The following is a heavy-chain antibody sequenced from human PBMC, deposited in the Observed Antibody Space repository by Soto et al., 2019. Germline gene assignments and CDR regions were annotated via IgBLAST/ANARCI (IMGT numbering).Heavy chain of an antibody. D-gene: IGHD2-2*01. CDR3: ARDIWDIVLVPAAPVYLYGMDV. CDR2: ISKSGTTT. J-gene: IGHJ6*02. CDR1: GFTFSSYG. Sequence: GGSLRLSCVASGFTFSSYGMNWVRQGPGKGLEWLSSISKSGTTTYYADSVKGRFTISRDNAKNSLYLQMNSLRDEDMAVYYCARDIWDIVLVPAAPVYLYGMDVWGQGTTVTVSS. V-gene: IGHV3-48*02.